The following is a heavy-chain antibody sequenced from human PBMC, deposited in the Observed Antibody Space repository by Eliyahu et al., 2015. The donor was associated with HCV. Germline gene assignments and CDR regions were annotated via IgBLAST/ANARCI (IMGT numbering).Heavy chain of an antibody. Sequence: EVQLVESGGGLVQPGGSLXLSCATSGLTFSGTAVHWVRQAPGKGLEWVGRIRNKADNYVTAYAASVEGRFTISRDDSRNTAYLQMNSLKTEDTAVYFCAQNWGMYYFDYWGQGTLVTVSS. V-gene: IGHV3-73*02. CDR1: GLTFSGTA. CDR3: AQNWGMYYFDY. J-gene: IGHJ4*02. D-gene: IGHD7-27*01. CDR2: IRNKADNYVT.